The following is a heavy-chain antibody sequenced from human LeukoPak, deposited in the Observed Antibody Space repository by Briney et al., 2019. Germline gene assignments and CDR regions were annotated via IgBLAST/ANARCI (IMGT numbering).Heavy chain of an antibody. Sequence: SVKVSCKASGGTFSSYAISWVRQAPGQGREWMGGIIPIFGRANYAQKFHGRVTITADESTSTAYMELSSLRSEDTAVYYCAIDSECPGNYWGQGTLVIVSS. J-gene: IGHJ4*02. D-gene: IGHD1-14*01. CDR3: AIDSECPGNY. CDR2: IIPIFGRA. V-gene: IGHV1-69*01. CDR1: GGTFSSYA.